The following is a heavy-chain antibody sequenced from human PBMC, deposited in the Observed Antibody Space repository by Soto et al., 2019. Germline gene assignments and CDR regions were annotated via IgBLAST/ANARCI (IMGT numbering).Heavy chain of an antibody. D-gene: IGHD6-13*01. Sequence: GGSLRLSCAASGFTFSSYAMHWVRQAPGKGLEWVAVISYDGSNKYYADSVKGRFTISRDNSKNTLYLQMNSLRAEDTAVYYCARDYSSSWYLEGSLIDYWGQGTLVTVSS. CDR2: ISYDGSNK. CDR1: GFTFSSYA. J-gene: IGHJ4*02. V-gene: IGHV3-30-3*01. CDR3: ARDYSSSWYLEGSLIDY.